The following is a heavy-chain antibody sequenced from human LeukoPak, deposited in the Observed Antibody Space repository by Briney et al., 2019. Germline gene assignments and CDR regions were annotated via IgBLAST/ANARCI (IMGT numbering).Heavy chain of an antibody. CDR3: ARGSSPIFGVVTSQDAFDI. CDR2: NSGSGGST. V-gene: IGHV3-23*01. Sequence: GGSLRLSCAASGFTFSSYAMSWVRQAPGKGLEWVSANSGSGGSTYFADSVKGRFTISRDNAKNSLYLQMNSLRAEDTAVYYCARGSSPIFGVVTSQDAFDIWGQGTMVTVSS. D-gene: IGHD3-3*01. J-gene: IGHJ3*02. CDR1: GFTFSSYA.